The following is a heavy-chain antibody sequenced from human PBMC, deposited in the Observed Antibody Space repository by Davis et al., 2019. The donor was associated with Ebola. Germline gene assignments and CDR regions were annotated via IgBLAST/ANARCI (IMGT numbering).Heavy chain of an antibody. CDR3: ARVKGYSNYYYYYGMDV. Sequence: GESLKISCAASEFTFSDYYMTWIRQAPGKGLEWISFISDTNAIYSADSVKGRFTISRDNAKNSLYLQMNSLRAEDAAVYYCARVKGYSNYYYYYGMDVWGQGTTVTVSS. CDR1: EFTFSDYY. V-gene: IGHV3-69-1*01. CDR2: ISDTNAI. D-gene: IGHD4-11*01. J-gene: IGHJ6*02.